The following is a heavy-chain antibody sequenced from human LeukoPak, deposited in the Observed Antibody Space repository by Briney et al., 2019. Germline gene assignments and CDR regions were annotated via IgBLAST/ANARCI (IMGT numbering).Heavy chain of an antibody. V-gene: IGHV4-59*08. CDR2: IYVTGT. Sequence: SETMSLTCTVSGGSIGTYYWSWIRQSQGKVLEWIGYIYVTGTRYNPYLQSRVTISVDTPRNQFFMKMSSVTAADTAVYYCARHIGGGIEDMDVWGKGTKVIVSS. CDR1: GGSIGTYY. CDR3: ARHIGGGIEDMDV. J-gene: IGHJ6*03. D-gene: IGHD3-16*02.